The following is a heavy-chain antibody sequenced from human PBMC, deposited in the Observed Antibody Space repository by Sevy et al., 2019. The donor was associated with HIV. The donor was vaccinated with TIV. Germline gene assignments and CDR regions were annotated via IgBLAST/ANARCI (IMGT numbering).Heavy chain of an antibody. Sequence: SQTLSLTCAISGDSVSSNSAAWNWIRQSPSRGLEWLGRTYYRSKWYNDYAVSVKSRITINPDTPKNQFSLQLNSVTPEDTAVYYCARAGYSSGWYGEINFDYWGQRTLVTVSS. D-gene: IGHD6-19*01. V-gene: IGHV6-1*01. CDR2: TYYRSKWYN. J-gene: IGHJ4*02. CDR1: GDSVSSNSAA. CDR3: ARAGYSSGWYGEINFDY.